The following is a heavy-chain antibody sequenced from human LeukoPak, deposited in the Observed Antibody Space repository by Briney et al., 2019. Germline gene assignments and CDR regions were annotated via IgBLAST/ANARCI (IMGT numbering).Heavy chain of an antibody. J-gene: IGHJ5*02. V-gene: IGHV4-30-4*08. CDR2: IYYSGST. D-gene: IGHD3-10*01. CDR3: ARAPTYGSGSYGIDP. Sequence: SETLSLTCTVSGGSISSGDYYWSWIRQPPGKGLEWIGHIYYSGSTYYKPSLKSRVTISVDTSKNQFSLKLSSVTAADTAVYYCARAPTYGSGSYGIDPWGQGTLVTVSS. CDR1: GGSISSGDYY.